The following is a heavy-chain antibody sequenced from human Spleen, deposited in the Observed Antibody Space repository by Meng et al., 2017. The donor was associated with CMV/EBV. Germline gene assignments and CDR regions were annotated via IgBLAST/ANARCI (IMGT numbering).Heavy chain of an antibody. D-gene: IGHD2-2*01. V-gene: IGHV4-39*07. CDR2: IYYSGST. CDR1: GGSISSSSYY. CDR3: ARGAGYQLRIDY. J-gene: IGHJ4*02. Sequence: SETLSLTCTVSGGSISSSSYYWGWIRQPPGKGLEWIGSIYYSGSTYYNPSLKSRVTMSVDTSKNQFSLKLSSVTAADTAVYYCARGAGYQLRIDYWGQGTLVTVSS.